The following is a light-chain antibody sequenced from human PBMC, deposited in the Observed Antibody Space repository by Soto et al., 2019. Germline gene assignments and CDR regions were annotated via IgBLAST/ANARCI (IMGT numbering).Light chain of an antibody. CDR1: SSDVGGYNY. CDR3: SSFAGSNNWV. CDR2: EVS. Sequence: QSVLTQPPSASGSPGQSVTISCTGTSSDVGGYNYVSWYQQHPGKAPKLMIYEVSKRPSGVPDRFSGSKSGNTASLTVSGLQVEDESDYYCSSFAGSNNWVFGGGTQLTV. V-gene: IGLV2-8*01. J-gene: IGLJ3*02.